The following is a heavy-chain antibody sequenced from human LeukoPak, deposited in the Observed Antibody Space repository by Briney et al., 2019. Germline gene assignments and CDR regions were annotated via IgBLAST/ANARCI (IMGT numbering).Heavy chain of an antibody. CDR1: GFTFSSYE. J-gene: IGHJ5*02. Sequence: GGSLRLSCAASGFTFSSYEMNWVRQAPGKGLEWVSYISSSGSTIYYADSVKGRFTISRDNAKNSLYLQMNSLRAEDTAVYYCARRGYCSSTSCYNNWFDPWGQGTLVTVSS. CDR3: ARRGYCSSTSCYNNWFDP. CDR2: ISSSGSTI. D-gene: IGHD2-2*02. V-gene: IGHV3-48*03.